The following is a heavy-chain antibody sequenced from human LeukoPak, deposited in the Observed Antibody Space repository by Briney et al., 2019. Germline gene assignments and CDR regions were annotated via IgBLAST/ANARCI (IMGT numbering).Heavy chain of an antibody. CDR2: IYYSGST. D-gene: IGHD6-13*01. CDR1: GGSISSYY. J-gene: IGHJ6*03. V-gene: IGHV4-59*01. CDR3: AREGGQQLPYYMDV. Sequence: SETLSLTCTVCGGSISSYYWSWIRQPPGKGLEWIGYIYYSGSTNYNPSLKSRVTISVDTSKNQFSLKLSSVTAADTAVYYCAREGGQQLPYYMDVWGKGTTVTVSS.